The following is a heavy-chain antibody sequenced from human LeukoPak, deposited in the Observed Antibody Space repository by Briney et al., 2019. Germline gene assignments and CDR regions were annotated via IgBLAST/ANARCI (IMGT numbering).Heavy chain of an antibody. J-gene: IGHJ4*02. CDR2: IIPILGTA. CDR3: ASSPQLLYSYGLSELDY. D-gene: IGHD5-18*01. Sequence: GASVKVSCKASGGTFSSYAISWVRQAPGQGLEWMGGIIPILGTANYAQKLQGRVTITADESTSTAYMELSSLRSEDTAVYYCASSPQLLYSYGLSELDYWGQGTLVTVSS. CDR1: GGTFSSYA. V-gene: IGHV1-69*13.